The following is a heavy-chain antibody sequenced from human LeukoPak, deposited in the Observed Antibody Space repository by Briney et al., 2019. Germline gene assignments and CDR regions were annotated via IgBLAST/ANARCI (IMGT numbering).Heavy chain of an antibody. CDR1: GFTFSSYW. CDR3: ATSPGAVAGTTGGY. J-gene: IGHJ4*02. V-gene: IGHV3-74*01. D-gene: IGHD6-19*01. CDR2: INSDGSST. Sequence: GGSLRLSCAASGFTFSSYWMHWVRQAPGKGLAWVSRINSDGSSTSYADSVKGRFTNSRDNAKNTLYVQMNSLRAEDTGVYYCATSPGAVAGTTGGYWGQGTLVTVSS.